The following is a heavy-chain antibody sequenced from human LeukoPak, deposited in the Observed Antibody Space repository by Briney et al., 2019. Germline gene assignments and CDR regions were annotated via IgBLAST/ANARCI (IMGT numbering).Heavy chain of an antibody. J-gene: IGHJ4*02. V-gene: IGHV4-39*07. CDR1: GGSISSSSYF. CDR2: IYYSGST. Sequence: SETLSLTCTVSGGSISSSSYFWGWIRQPPGKGLEWIGSIYYSGSTYYNPSLKSRVTISLDTSKNHFSLKLSSVTAADTAVYYCARVPNDYGDFFFDYWGLGTLVTVSS. CDR3: ARVPNDYGDFFFDY. D-gene: IGHD4-17*01.